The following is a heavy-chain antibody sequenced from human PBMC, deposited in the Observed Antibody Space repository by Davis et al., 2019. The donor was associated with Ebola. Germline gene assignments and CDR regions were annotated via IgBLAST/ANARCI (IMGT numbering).Heavy chain of an antibody. V-gene: IGHV4-39*07. CDR3: ARDSVLGYGMDV. J-gene: IGHJ6*02. CDR2: IYYSGST. D-gene: IGHD5/OR15-5a*01. Sequence: SETLSLTCTVSGGSISSSSYYWGWIRQPPGKGLEWIGSIYYSGSTYYNPSLKSRVTISVDTSKNQFSLKLSSVTAADTAVYYCARDSVLGYGMDVWGQGTTVTVSS. CDR1: GGSISSSSYY.